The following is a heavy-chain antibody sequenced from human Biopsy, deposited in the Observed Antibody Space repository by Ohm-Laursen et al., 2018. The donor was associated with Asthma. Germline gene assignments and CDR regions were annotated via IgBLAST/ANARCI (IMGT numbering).Heavy chain of an antibody. D-gene: IGHD6-6*01. CDR2: IYYSGRT. J-gene: IGHJ2*01. CDR3: ARAVSSSSYWYFDL. V-gene: IGHV4-39*02. Sequence: SQTLSLTCIVSGYAMSTSGSYWGWIRQSPGKGLEWIGSIYYSGRTYYNPSLESRVTLSADTSKNHFSLKATSVSAADTAVYYCARAVSSSSYWYFDLWGRGDLVTVSS. CDR1: GYAMSTSGSY.